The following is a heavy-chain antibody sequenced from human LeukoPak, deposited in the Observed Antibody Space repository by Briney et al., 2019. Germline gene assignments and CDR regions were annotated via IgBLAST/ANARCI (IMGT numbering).Heavy chain of an antibody. CDR2: ISRSSSNI. J-gene: IGHJ4*02. CDR1: GFTFSTYT. Sequence: SGGSLRLPCAASGFTFSTYTINWVRQAPGKGLEWVSYISRSSSNIYYADSVKGRFTISRDNAKNSLYLQMNSLRAEDTAVYYCAREGKARPPYYFDYWGQGTLVTVSS. D-gene: IGHD6-6*01. V-gene: IGHV3-48*01. CDR3: AREGKARPPYYFDY.